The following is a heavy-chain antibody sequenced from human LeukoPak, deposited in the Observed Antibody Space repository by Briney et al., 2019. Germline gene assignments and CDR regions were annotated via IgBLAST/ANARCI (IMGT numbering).Heavy chain of an antibody. CDR2: IFTSGST. CDR3: ARGGVLPTAKNWFDP. V-gene: IGHV4-4*08. J-gene: IGHJ5*02. CDR1: GGSFSGYY. D-gene: IGHD2-2*01. Sequence: SETLSLTCAVYGGSFSGYYWSWIRQPPGKGPEWIGRIFTSGSTNYNPSLKSRVTISVDTSKNQFSLKLNSVTAADTAVYYSARGGVLPTAKNWFDPWGQGTLVTVSS.